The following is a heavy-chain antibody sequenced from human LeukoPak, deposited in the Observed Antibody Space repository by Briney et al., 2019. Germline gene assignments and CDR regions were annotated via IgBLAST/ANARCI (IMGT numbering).Heavy chain of an antibody. J-gene: IGHJ3*02. CDR3: ASLKNYYDSSGYLVTDAFDI. CDR2: ISPYNGNT. Sequence: ASVKVSCKASGYTFISYGISWVRQAPGQGLEWMGWISPYNGNTKYVQKFQGRVTMTTDTSTSTDYMEVRSLKSDDTAVYYCASLKNYYDSSGYLVTDAFDIWGQGTMVTVSS. V-gene: IGHV1-18*01. D-gene: IGHD3-22*01. CDR1: GYTFISYG.